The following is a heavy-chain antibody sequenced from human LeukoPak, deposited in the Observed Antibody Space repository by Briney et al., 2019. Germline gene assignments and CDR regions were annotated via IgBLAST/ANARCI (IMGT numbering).Heavy chain of an antibody. CDR2: IYYSGST. CDR1: GGSISSGGYFY. J-gene: IGHJ4*02. D-gene: IGHD4-11*01. Sequence: PSQTLSLTCTVSGGSISSGGYFYYGWIRQHPGKGLEWIGYIYYSGSTNYNPSLKSRVTISVDTSKNQFSLKLSSVTAADTAVYYCARGSSSDYSNYIDYWGQGTLVTVSS. V-gene: IGHV4-31*03. CDR3: ARGSSSDYSNYIDY.